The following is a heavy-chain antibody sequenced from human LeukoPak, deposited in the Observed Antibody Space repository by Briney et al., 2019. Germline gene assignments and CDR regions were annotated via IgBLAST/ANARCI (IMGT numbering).Heavy chain of an antibody. Sequence: ASVKVSCKASGYTFTGYYMHWVRQSPGQGLEWMGWINPNSGGTNYAQKFQARVTMTEDTSTDTAYMELSSLRSEDTAVYYCATRTAISDAFDIWGQGTMVTVSS. CDR1: GYTFTGYY. J-gene: IGHJ3*02. CDR3: ATRTAISDAFDI. D-gene: IGHD5-18*01. CDR2: INPNSGGT. V-gene: IGHV1-2*02.